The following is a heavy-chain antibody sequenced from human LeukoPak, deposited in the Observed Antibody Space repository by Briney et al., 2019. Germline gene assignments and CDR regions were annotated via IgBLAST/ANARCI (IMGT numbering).Heavy chain of an antibody. V-gene: IGHV3-9*01. Sequence: GGSLRLSCAASGFTFDDYAMHWVRQAPGKGLEWVSGISWNSGSIGYADSVKGRFTISRDNAKNSLYLQMNSLRAEDTALYYCAKDMRWYYDSSGYFGAFDIWGQGTMVTVSS. CDR3: AKDMRWYYDSSGYFGAFDI. CDR1: GFTFDDYA. CDR2: ISWNSGSI. J-gene: IGHJ3*02. D-gene: IGHD3-22*01.